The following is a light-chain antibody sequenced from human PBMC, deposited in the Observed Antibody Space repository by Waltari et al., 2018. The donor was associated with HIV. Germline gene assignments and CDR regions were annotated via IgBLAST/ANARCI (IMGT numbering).Light chain of an antibody. CDR1: SNDVGYYNL. CDR2: EVT. CDR3: CSYAGSGTWV. J-gene: IGLJ3*02. Sequence: QSALTQPASVSGSPGQSLTISCAGASNDVGYYNLVSWYQQHPGKAPKLMIYEVTKRPAGDSHRFSGAKSGNMASLTISGLQGEDEADYYCCSYAGSGTWVFGGGTKVTVL. V-gene: IGLV2-23*02.